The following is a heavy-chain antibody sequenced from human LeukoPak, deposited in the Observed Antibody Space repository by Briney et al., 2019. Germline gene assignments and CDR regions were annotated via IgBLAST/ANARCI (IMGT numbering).Heavy chain of an antibody. CDR2: VDPEDGGT. D-gene: IGHD1-26*01. J-gene: IGHJ3*02. V-gene: IGHV1-69-2*01. Sequence: ATVKLSCKVSGYTFTDYYMHWVPQAPGKGLEWMGLVDPEDGGTIYAEKFQGRVTITADTSTDTAYMELSSLRSEDAAVYYCATDLSRWELLDAFDIWGQGTMVTVSS. CDR3: ATDLSRWELLDAFDI. CDR1: GYTFTDYY.